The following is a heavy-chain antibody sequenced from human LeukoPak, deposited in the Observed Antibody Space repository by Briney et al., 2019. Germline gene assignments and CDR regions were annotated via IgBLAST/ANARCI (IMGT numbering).Heavy chain of an antibody. V-gene: IGHV3-21*01. CDR3: AKESGHCGADCLALNDY. J-gene: IGHJ4*02. D-gene: IGHD2-21*02. Sequence: KAGGSLRLSCAASGFTFNSYTMSWVSQAPGKGLEWVSSINTRSSNIYYADSMKGRFTVTRDNTKNSLYLQMNSLRAEDTAVYFCAKESGHCGADCLALNDYWGQGTLVTVSS. CDR1: GFTFNSYT. CDR2: INTRSSNI.